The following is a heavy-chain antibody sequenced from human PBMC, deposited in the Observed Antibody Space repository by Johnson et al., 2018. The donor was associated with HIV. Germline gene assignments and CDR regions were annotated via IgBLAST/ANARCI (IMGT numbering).Heavy chain of an antibody. CDR3: ARLYYYDSSGYYVGAFDI. V-gene: IGHV3-NL1*01. D-gene: IGHD3-22*01. Sequence: QVQLVESGGGVVQPGRSLRLSCAASGFTFSSYGMHWVRQAPGKGLEWVSVIYSGGSTYYADSVKGRFTISRDNSKNTLYLQMNSLRAEDTDVYYCARLYYYDSSGYYVGAFDIWGQGTMVTVSS. CDR2: IYSGGST. J-gene: IGHJ3*02. CDR1: GFTFSSYG.